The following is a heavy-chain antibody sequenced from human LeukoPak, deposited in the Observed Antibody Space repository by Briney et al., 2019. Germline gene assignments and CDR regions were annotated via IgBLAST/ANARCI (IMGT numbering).Heavy chain of an antibody. D-gene: IGHD1-26*01. Sequence: ASVKVSCKASGHTFTSYAIHWVRQAPGQRLEWMGWISAGNGNTKYSQNFQGRVTFISNTSATTAFMELSSLRSEDAAVYYCARDSGSGSNDYWGQGTLVTVSS. CDR2: ISAGNGNT. V-gene: IGHV1-3*01. CDR3: ARDSGSGSNDY. J-gene: IGHJ4*02. CDR1: GHTFTSYA.